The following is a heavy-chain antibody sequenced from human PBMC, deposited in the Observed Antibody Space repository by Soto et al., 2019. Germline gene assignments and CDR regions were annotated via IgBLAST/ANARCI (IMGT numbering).Heavy chain of an antibody. J-gene: IGHJ4*01. CDR2: INGRSNYK. Sequence: GGSLRRSCATSGFMCSTYVMNWVRQAPGKGLEWVSSINGRSNYKYYANSVRGRFTISRDNAKNSLFLKMSSLTAEDTAVYYCAREESIAGGTSAFKYWGHGTLVNVSS. D-gene: IGHD6-6*01. CDR3: AREESIAGGTSAFKY. V-gene: IGHV3-21*01. CDR1: GFMCSTYV.